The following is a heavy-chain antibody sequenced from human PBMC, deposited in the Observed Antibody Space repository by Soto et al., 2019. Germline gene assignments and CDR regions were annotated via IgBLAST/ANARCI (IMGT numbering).Heavy chain of an antibody. Sequence: EVQLLESGGGLVQPGGSLRLSCAASGFTFSSYAMSWVRQAPGKGLEWVSGIDGNGRNTYYANSVKGRFTISRDNTKNSLSVQMDSLRVEDTALYYCAKDGGSVCSGGTCYFPAPDYWGQGTLDTVSS. V-gene: IGHV3-23*01. J-gene: IGHJ4*02. CDR1: GFTFSSYA. CDR3: AKDGGSVCSGGTCYFPAPDY. D-gene: IGHD2-15*01. CDR2: IDGNGRNT.